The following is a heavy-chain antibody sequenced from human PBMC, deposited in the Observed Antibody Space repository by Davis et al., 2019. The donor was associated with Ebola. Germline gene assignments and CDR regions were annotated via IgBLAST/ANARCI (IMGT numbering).Heavy chain of an antibody. J-gene: IGHJ5*02. Sequence: MPSETLSLTCAVSGGSISSGGYSWSWIRQPPGKGLEWIGYIYHSGSTYYNPSLKSRVTISVHRSTNQFSLKLSSVTAADTAVYYCDRGRTTVTTWWFDHWGQGTLVTVSS. CDR3: DRGRTTVTTWWFDH. V-gene: IGHV4-30-2*01. CDR2: IYHSGST. CDR1: GGSISSGGYS. D-gene: IGHD4-17*01.